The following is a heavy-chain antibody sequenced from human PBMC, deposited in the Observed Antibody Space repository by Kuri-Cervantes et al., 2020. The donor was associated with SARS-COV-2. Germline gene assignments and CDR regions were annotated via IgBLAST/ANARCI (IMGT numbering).Heavy chain of an antibody. CDR3: AKGEWEPGWGGWQYYGMDV. J-gene: IGHJ6*02. Sequence: GESLKISCAASGFTFSSYGMHWVRQAPGKGLEWVAVILYDGSNKYYADSVKGRFTISRDKLKNKVYLQMKSLRGEDTAVYYCAKGEWEPGWGGWQYYGMDVWGQGTTVTVSS. CDR2: ILYDGSNK. D-gene: IGHD1-26*01. V-gene: IGHV3-30*18. CDR1: GFTFSSYG.